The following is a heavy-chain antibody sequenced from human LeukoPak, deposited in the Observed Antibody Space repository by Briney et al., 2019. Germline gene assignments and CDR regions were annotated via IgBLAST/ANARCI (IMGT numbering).Heavy chain of an antibody. D-gene: IGHD3-22*01. J-gene: IGHJ4*02. Sequence: GGSLRLSCAGSGFTFSGFAMHWVRQAPGKGLEWVAVIWYDGSNKYYADSVKGRFTISRDNSKNTLYLQMNSLRAEDTAVYYCARGGSYDSSGWWDYWGQGTLVTVSS. CDR1: GFTFSGFA. CDR2: IWYDGSNK. CDR3: ARGGSYDSSGWWDY. V-gene: IGHV3-33*08.